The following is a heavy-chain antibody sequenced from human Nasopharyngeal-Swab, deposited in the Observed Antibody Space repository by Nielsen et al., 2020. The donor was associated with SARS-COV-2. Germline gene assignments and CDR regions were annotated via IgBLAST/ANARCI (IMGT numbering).Heavy chain of an antibody. D-gene: IGHD1-14*01. CDR2: IWYDGSNK. Sequence: GASLKISCAASGFTFSSYGMHWVRQAPGKGLEWVAVIWYDGSNKYYADSVKGRFTISRDNSKNTLYLQMNSLRAEDTAVYYCARDNPPGQEDAFDIWGQGTMVTVSS. V-gene: IGHV3-33*01. CDR3: ARDNPPGQEDAFDI. J-gene: IGHJ3*02. CDR1: GFTFSSYG.